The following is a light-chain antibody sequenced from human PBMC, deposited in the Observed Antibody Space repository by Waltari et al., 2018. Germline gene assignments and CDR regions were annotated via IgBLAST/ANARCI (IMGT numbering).Light chain of an antibody. CDR1: ASHIANNV. Sequence: QSVLTQPPSASGTPGQGVTISCSGGASHIANNVVNWYQQVPGKAPKLLIYRSDRRPAGVPDRFSGSKSGTSASLAISGLQSEDEADYYCAAWDDSLNGRWVFGGGTKVTVL. CDR2: RSD. J-gene: IGLJ3*02. CDR3: AAWDDSLNGRWV. V-gene: IGLV1-44*01.